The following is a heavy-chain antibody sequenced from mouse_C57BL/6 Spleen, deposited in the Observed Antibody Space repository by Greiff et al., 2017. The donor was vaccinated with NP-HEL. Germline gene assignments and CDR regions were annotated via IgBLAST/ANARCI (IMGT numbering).Heavy chain of an antibody. D-gene: IGHD2-14*01. CDR2: IYPGGGYT. Sequence: QVQLQQSGAELVRPGTSVKMSCKASGYTFTNYWIGWAKQRPGHGLEWIGDIYPGGGYTNYNEKFKGKATLTADKSSSTSYMQFSSLTSEDSAIYYCARKEYDGGYFDVWGTGTTVTVSS. CDR3: ARKEYDGGYFDV. CDR1: GYTFTNYW. J-gene: IGHJ1*03. V-gene: IGHV1-63*01.